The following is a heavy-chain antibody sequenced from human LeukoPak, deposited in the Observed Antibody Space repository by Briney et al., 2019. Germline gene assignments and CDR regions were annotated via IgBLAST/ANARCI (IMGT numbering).Heavy chain of an antibody. CDR2: ISYDGSNK. CDR1: GFTFSSYA. Sequence: GGSLRLSCAASGFTFSSYAMHWVRQAPGKGLEWVAVISYDGSNKYYADSVKGRFTISRDNSKNTLYLQMNSLRAEDTAVYYCARGGDYWGQGTLVTVSS. CDR3: ARGGDY. V-gene: IGHV3-30-3*01. J-gene: IGHJ4*02.